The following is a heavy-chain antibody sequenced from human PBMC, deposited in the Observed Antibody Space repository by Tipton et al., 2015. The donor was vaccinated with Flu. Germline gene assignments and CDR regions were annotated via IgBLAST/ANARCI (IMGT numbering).Heavy chain of an antibody. CDR1: GGSISSSSYY. D-gene: IGHD2-15*01. CDR3: ATKEVSYCSGGSCYSYYFDY. CDR2: IYYSGST. J-gene: IGHJ4*02. V-gene: IGHV4-39*01. Sequence: LRLSCTVSGGSISSSSYYWGWIRQPPGKGLEWIGSIYYSGSTYYNPSLKSRVTISVDTSKNQFSLKLSSVTAADTAVYYCATKEVSYCSGGSCYSYYFDYWGQGTLVTVSS.